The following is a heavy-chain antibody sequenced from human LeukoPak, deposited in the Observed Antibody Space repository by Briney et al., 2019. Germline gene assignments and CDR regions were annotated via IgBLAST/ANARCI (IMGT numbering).Heavy chain of an antibody. CDR2: IYYSGST. CDR3: ARQGIFFGSGPFDS. J-gene: IGHJ4*02. Sequence: SETLSLTCTVSGGSISSRNYYWGWIRQPPGKGLEWIASIYYSGSTFYNPSLRRRVTISVDTSNNQFSLKLSSVTAADTAVYYCARQGIFFGSGPFDSWGQGTLVTVSS. CDR1: GGSISSRNYY. D-gene: IGHD3-10*01. V-gene: IGHV4-39*07.